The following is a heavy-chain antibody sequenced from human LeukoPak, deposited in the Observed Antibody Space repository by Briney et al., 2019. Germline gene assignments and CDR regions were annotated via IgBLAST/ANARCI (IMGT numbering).Heavy chain of an antibody. CDR1: GFTFSTYG. CDR2: IRYDGSNK. Sequence: PGGSLRLSCVASGFTFSTYGMHWVRQAPGKGLEWVAFIRYDGSNKYYADSVKGRFTISRDNSKNTLYLQMNSLRAGDTAVYYCAKDHLVYDSSAYLDYWGQGTLVTVSS. CDR3: AKDHLVYDSSAYLDY. D-gene: IGHD3-22*01. J-gene: IGHJ4*02. V-gene: IGHV3-30*02.